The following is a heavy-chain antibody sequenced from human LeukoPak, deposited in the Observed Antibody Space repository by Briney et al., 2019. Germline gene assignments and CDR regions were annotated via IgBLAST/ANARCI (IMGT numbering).Heavy chain of an antibody. Sequence: PGGSLRLSCTASGFTFNSYAMSWVRQAPGKGLEWVSGISGSGGSTYYADSVKGRFTISRANSRNTLFLQMNSLRAEDTAVHYCAKSLGGVIVTSFDYWGQGTLVTVSS. CDR3: AKSLGGVIVTSFDY. D-gene: IGHD3-16*02. CDR2: ISGSGGST. CDR1: GFTFNSYA. V-gene: IGHV3-23*01. J-gene: IGHJ4*02.